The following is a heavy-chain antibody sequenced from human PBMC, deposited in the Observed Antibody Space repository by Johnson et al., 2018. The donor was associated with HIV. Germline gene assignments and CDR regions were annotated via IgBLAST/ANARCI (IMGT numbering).Heavy chain of an antibody. CDR3: ARESALTGDSLGFDI. J-gene: IGHJ3*02. CDR1: GLSFSNFG. Sequence: QVQLVESGGGVVQPGKSLTLSCVGSGLSFSNFGIHWVRQAPGKGPEWVAVISFDGNLKKYADSVKGRFTISRDNSKNTLYLQMTSLRAEDTAVYYCARESALTGDSLGFDIWGQGTMVTVSS. D-gene: IGHD7-27*01. V-gene: IGHV3-33*08. CDR2: ISFDGNLK.